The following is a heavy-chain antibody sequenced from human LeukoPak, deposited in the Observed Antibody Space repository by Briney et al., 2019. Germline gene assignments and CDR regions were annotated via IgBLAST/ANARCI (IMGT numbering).Heavy chain of an antibody. Sequence: PGGSLRLSCAASGFSFSSYSMNWVRQAPGKGLEWVSSLSSTSRSSHIFYAESVKGRFTISRDTTKNSLSVQMNSPRADDTAVYYCARERTPKPYYGSGSYDRYYDHWGQGTLVTVSS. CDR1: GFSFSSYS. J-gene: IGHJ4*02. CDR2: LSSTSRSSHI. V-gene: IGHV3-21*06. CDR3: ARERTPKPYYGSGSYDRYYDH. D-gene: IGHD3-10*01.